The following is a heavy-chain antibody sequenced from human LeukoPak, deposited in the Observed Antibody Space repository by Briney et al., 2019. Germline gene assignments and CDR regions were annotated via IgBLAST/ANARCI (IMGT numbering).Heavy chain of an antibody. Sequence: SVKVSCKASGGTFSSYAISWVRQAPGQGLEWMGRIIPIFGIANYAQKFQGRVTITADKSTSTAYMELSSQRSEDTAVYYCARGRTHYYDSSGYVAWFDPWGQGTLVTVSS. J-gene: IGHJ5*02. V-gene: IGHV1-69*04. CDR2: IIPIFGIA. CDR1: GGTFSSYA. CDR3: ARGRTHYYDSSGYVAWFDP. D-gene: IGHD3-22*01.